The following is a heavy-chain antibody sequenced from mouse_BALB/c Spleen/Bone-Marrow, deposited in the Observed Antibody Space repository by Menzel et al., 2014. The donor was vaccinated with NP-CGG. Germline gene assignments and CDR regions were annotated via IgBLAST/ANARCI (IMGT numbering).Heavy chain of an antibody. Sequence: EVQGVESGGGLVKPGGSLKLSCAASGFSFSDYYMYWVRQTPEKRLEWVATISDGGSYTYYPASVKGRFTISRDNAKNNLYLQMNSLKSEDTAMYYCVRAPHYYGSGYGYFDVWGAGTTVTVSS. CDR2: ISDGGSYT. J-gene: IGHJ1*01. V-gene: IGHV5-4*02. CDR3: VRAPHYYGSGYGYFDV. CDR1: GFSFSDYY. D-gene: IGHD1-1*01.